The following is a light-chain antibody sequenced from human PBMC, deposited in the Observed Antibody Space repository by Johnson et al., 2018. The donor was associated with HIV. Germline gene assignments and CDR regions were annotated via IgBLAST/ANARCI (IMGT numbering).Light chain of an antibody. V-gene: IGLV1-51*01. J-gene: IGLJ1*01. CDR3: GAWHSSLSGGLYL. CDR2: DNN. Sequence: QSVLTQPPSVSAAPGQKVTISCSGSSSNIGNNYLSWYQQLPGTAPKLLIYDNNKRPSGTPDRFSGSQSGTSATLGITGLQTGDEADYYCGAWHSSLSGGLYLFGTGTKVTVL. CDR1: SSNIGNNY.